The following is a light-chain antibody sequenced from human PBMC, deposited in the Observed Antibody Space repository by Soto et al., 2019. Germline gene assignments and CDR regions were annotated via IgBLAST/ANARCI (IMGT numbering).Light chain of an antibody. CDR2: KAS. CDR3: QQSFSIPFI. CDR1: QGIRND. V-gene: IGKV1-6*01. Sequence: AIQMTQSPSSLSASVGDRVNITCRASQGIRNDLDWFQQKPGKAPKPLIYKASTLKSGVPSRFSGSGSGTEFTLTIIGLQPEDFATYDCQQSFSIPFIFGQGTRLEIK. J-gene: IGKJ5*01.